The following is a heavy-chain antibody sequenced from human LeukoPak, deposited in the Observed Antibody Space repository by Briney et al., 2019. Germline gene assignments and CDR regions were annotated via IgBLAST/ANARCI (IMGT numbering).Heavy chain of an antibody. CDR2: IIPIFGTA. J-gene: IGHJ6*03. D-gene: IGHD3-22*01. CDR1: GGTFISYD. V-gene: IGHV1-69*05. CDR3: ARCLYYYDSSGYYYYYYMDV. Sequence: ASXKVSCKGSGGTFISYDISWVRQAPGQGLEWMGRIIPIFGTANYAQKFQGRVTITTDESTSTAYMELSSLRSEDTAVYYCARCLYYYDSSGYYYYYYMDVWGKGTTVTVSS.